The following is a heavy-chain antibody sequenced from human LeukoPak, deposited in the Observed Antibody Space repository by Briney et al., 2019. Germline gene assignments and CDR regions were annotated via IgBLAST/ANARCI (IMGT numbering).Heavy chain of an antibody. V-gene: IGHV4-4*02. CDR2: VNLQGST. D-gene: IGHD3-9*01. Sequence: PSETLSLTCGVSGGSITSTNYWTWVRQPPGKGLEWIGEVNLQGSTNYNPSLMGRVAISVDMSENHISLQLTSVTAADTAVYYCAREWGAGYYDILTGYLRSNWFDPWGQGTLVTVSS. CDR1: GGSITSTNY. J-gene: IGHJ5*02. CDR3: AREWGAGYYDILTGYLRSNWFDP.